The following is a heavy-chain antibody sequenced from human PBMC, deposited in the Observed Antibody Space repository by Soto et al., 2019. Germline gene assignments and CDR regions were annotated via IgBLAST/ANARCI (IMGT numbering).Heavy chain of an antibody. CDR2: IKSKTDGGTT. CDR1: GFTFSNAW. V-gene: IGHV3-15*05. CDR3: ARDFWGSG. D-gene: IGHD3-3*01. Sequence: EVQLVESGGGLVKPGGSLRLSCAASGFTFSNAWMSWVRQAPGKGLEWVGRIKSKTDGGTTDYAAPVKGRFTISRDDSENTLYPIMSSPKTVDPAVYYCARDFWGSGWRQGTMVTVSS. J-gene: IGHJ3*01.